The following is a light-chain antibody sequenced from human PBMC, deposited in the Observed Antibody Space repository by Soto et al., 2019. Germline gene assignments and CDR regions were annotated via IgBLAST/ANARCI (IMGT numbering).Light chain of an antibody. CDR3: HQYNNWPRT. Sequence: EIVMTQSPATLSVSPGEGATLSYRASQSIGSNLAWYQQKPGQAPRLLIYDASTRATGAPARFSGSGSGTEFTLTISRLQSEDCTLYYCHQYNNWPRTFGQGTRVEVK. CDR1: QSIGSN. J-gene: IGKJ1*01. CDR2: DAS. V-gene: IGKV3-15*01.